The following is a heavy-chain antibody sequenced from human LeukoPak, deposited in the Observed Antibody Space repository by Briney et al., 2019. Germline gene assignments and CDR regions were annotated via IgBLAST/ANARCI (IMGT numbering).Heavy chain of an antibody. Sequence: PSETLSHTCAVYGGSFSGYYWSWIRQPPGKGLEWIGEINHSGSTNYNPSLKSRVTISVDTSKNQFSLKLSSVTAADTAVYYCARDGYFDWLSPQKYFDYWGQGTLVTVSS. V-gene: IGHV4-34*01. CDR2: INHSGST. D-gene: IGHD3-9*01. CDR1: GGSFSGYY. J-gene: IGHJ4*02. CDR3: ARDGYFDWLSPQKYFDY.